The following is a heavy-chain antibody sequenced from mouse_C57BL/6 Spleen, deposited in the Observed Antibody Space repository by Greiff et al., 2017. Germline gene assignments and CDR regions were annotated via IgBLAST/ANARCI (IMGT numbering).Heavy chain of an antibody. CDR3: AREGKSWFAY. Sequence: VQLQQSGPELVKPGASVKISCKASGYAFSSSWMNWVKQRPGKGLEWIGRIYPGDGDTNYNGKFKGKATLTADKSSSTAYMQLSSLTSEDSAVYFCAREGKSWFAYWGQGTLVTVSA. CDR1: GYAFSSSW. J-gene: IGHJ3*01. CDR2: IYPGDGDT. V-gene: IGHV1-82*01.